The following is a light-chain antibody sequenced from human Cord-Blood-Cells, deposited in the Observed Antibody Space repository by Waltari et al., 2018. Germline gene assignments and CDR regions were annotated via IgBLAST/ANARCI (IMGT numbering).Light chain of an antibody. Sequence: DIVLTQSPATLSLSPGERATLSCRASQSVSSYLAWYQQKPGQAPRLLIYDASNRATGIQAMFSCSGSGTEFTLTISSLEPEDFAVYYCQQRSNWPPYSFGQVTKLEIK. CDR2: DAS. V-gene: IGKV3-11*01. CDR1: QSVSSY. CDR3: QQRSNWPPYS. J-gene: IGKJ2*03.